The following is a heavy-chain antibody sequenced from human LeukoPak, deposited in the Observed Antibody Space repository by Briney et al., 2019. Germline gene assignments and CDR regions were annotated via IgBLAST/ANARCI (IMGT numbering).Heavy chain of an antibody. CDR2: INPNSGNT. Sequence: ASVKVSCKAAGYIDTDYFLYGVRQAPGQRREWMGGINPNSGNTYYVQKFHGRVTNTRDTSISTVYMEMSRLTPDDTAMYVCERVRQATERTSNFVYWGQGTLVTVSS. D-gene: IGHD1-14*01. V-gene: IGHV1-2*02. CDR1: GYIDTDYF. J-gene: IGHJ4*02. CDR3: ERVRQATERTSNFVY.